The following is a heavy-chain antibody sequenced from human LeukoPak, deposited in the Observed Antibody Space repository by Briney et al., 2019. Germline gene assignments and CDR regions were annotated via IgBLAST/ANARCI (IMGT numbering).Heavy chain of an antibody. V-gene: IGHV1-2*02. D-gene: IGHD7-27*01. CDR3: ARGPHWDPHFDY. CDR2: INPNSGGT. J-gene: IGHJ4*02. Sequence: ASVKVSCKASGFTFTAYHMHWVRQAPGQGLEWMGWINPNSGGTNYAQKFQGRVTITRDTSISTAYMELSGLRSDDTAAYYCARGPHWDPHFDYWGQGTLVTVSS. CDR1: GFTFTAYH.